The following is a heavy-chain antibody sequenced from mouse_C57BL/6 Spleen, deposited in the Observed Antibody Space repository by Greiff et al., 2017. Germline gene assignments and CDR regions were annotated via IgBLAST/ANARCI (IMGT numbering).Heavy chain of an antibody. CDR2: IRNKANGYTT. J-gene: IGHJ3*01. V-gene: IGHV7-3*01. CDR3: ARGLLGGWFAY. Sequence: EVMLVESGGGLVQPGGSLSLSCAASGFTFTDYYMTWVRQPPGPALEWLGFIRNKANGYTTEYSSSVKVRFTISRDNSQSILYLQMNALRAEDSATYCCARGLLGGWFAYWGQGTLVTVSA. D-gene: IGHD2-10*01. CDR1: GFTFTDYY.